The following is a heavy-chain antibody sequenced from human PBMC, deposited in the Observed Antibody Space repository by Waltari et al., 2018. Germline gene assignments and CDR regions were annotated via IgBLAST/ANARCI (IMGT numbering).Heavy chain of an antibody. Sequence: VQLVQSGADVKKPGASMNVSCMTSGYTFTDYYMHWLRQAPGQGLEWMGWINPKTGGTNYAQNFRGRVTMTRDTSSSTAFLEMTSLSFGETAVYYCASSATYWGEFFEHWGQGSLITVSS. J-gene: IGHJ4*02. V-gene: IGHV1-2*02. CDR3: ASSATYWGEFFEH. CDR1: GYTFTDYY. D-gene: IGHD7-27*01. CDR2: INPKTGGT.